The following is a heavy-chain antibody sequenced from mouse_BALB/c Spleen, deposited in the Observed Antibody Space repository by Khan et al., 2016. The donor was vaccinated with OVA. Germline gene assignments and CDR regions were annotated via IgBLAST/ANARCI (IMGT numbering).Heavy chain of an antibody. D-gene: IGHD2-10*01. J-gene: IGHJ4*01. Sequence: QIQLVQSGPELKKPGETVKISCKASGYTFTSYGMNWVKQSPGKALKWMGWINTYTGEPTYADDFKGRFAFSLETSASTAYLLINNLKNEYTATYFGARPPYFSYTLNYRGQGTAVTVTS. CDR1: GYTFTSYG. V-gene: IGHV9-3-1*01. CDR3: ARPPYFSYTLNY. CDR2: INTYTGEP.